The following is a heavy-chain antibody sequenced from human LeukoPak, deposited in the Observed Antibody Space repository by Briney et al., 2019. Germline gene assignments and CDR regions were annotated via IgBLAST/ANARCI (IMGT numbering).Heavy chain of an antibody. CDR2: IYYSGST. CDR3: ARVRPLGYWFDP. CDR1: GGSISSYY. V-gene: IGHV4-59*01. J-gene: IGHJ5*02. Sequence: SETLSLTCTVSGGSISSYYWSWIRQPPGKGLEWIGYIYYSGSTNYNPPLKSRVTISVDTSKNQFSLKLSSVTAADTAVYYCARVRPLGYWFDPWGQGTLVTVSS.